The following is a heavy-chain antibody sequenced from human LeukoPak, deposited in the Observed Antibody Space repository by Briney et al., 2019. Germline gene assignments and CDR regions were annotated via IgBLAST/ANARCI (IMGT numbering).Heavy chain of an antibody. CDR3: ASILRVSTVPDS. CDR2: IFTGGST. J-gene: IGHJ4*02. CDR1: GFTVTSNH. D-gene: IGHD5/OR15-5a*01. V-gene: IGHV3-53*05. Sequence: PGGSLRLSCAVSGFTVTSNHMRWVRQAPGKGLEWVSVIFTGGSTFYTKYLKGRFTISRDNSNNTLYLLMNSLGSEDTAVYYCASILRVSTVPDSWGQGTLVTVSS.